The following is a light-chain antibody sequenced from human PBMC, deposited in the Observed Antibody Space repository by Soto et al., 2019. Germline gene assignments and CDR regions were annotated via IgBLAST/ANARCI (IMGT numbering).Light chain of an antibody. V-gene: IGKV3-20*01. CDR1: QSVSNNY. CDR3: QQYAGSPRT. Sequence: EIVLTQSPATLSLSPGERATLSCRASQSVSNNYLAWYQQKPGQAPRLLIYGASNRAADIPDRFSGSGSGTDFTLTINSLEPEDFAVYYCQQYAGSPRTFGQGTKVDI. CDR2: GAS. J-gene: IGKJ1*01.